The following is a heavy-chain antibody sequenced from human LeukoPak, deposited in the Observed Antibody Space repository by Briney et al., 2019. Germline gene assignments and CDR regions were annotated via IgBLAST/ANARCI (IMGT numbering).Heavy chain of an antibody. CDR1: GFTFSSYS. J-gene: IGHJ3*02. CDR2: ISSSSSTI. Sequence: TGGSLRLSCAASGFTFSSYSMNWVRQAPGKGPEWVSYISSSSSTIYYADSVKGRFTISRDNAKNSLYLQMNSLRAEDTAVYYCARDLPHDYGDYVGAFDIWGQGTMVTVSS. CDR3: ARDLPHDYGDYVGAFDI. D-gene: IGHD4-17*01. V-gene: IGHV3-48*01.